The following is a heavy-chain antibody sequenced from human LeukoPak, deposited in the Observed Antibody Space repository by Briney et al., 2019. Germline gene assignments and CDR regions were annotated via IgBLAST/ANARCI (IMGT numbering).Heavy chain of an antibody. CDR1: GYSFLSHW. CDR3: ARHASPYSSNYYFDY. D-gene: IGHD6-13*01. CDR2: IYPGDSDT. Sequence: GESLKISCQGSGYSFLSHWIGWVRQMPGKGLEWMWIIYPGDSDTRYNPSFQGQVTISADKSISTAYLQWSSLKASDTAMYYCARHASPYSSNYYFDYWGQGALVTVSS. V-gene: IGHV5-51*01. J-gene: IGHJ4*02.